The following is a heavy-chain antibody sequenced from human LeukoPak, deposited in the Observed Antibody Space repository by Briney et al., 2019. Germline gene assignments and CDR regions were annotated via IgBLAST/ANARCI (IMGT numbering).Heavy chain of an antibody. J-gene: IGHJ4*02. CDR1: GFTFSPYN. CDR2: ISSSSSYI. CDR3: ARGGGYCGGDCYGIDY. Sequence: GGSLRLSCAASGFTFSPYNMNWVRQAPGKGLEWVSAISSSSSYIYYADSVKGRFIISRDNAKNSLYLQMNSLRAEDTAVYYCARGGGYCGGDCYGIDYWGQGTLVTVSS. D-gene: IGHD2-21*01. V-gene: IGHV3-21*01.